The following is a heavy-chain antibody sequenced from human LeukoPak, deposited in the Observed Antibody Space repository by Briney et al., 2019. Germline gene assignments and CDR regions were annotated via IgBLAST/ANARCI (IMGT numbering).Heavy chain of an antibody. J-gene: IGHJ3*02. CDR2: INHSGST. CDR1: GGSLSGYY. D-gene: IGHD4-11*01. CDR3: ARGLVTTVTNAFDI. V-gene: IGHV4-34*01. Sequence: PSETLSLTCAVYGGSLSGYYWSWIRQPPGKGLEWIGEINHSGSTNYNPSLKSRVTISVDTSKNQFSLKLSSVTAADTAVYYCARGLVTTVTNAFDIWGQGTMVTVSS.